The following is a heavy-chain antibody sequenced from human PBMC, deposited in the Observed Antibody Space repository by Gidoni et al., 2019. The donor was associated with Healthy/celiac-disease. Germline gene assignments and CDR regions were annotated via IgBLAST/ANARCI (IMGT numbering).Heavy chain of an antibody. D-gene: IGHD2-8*01. CDR1: GGSFSGYY. V-gene: IGHV4-34*01. CDR2: INHSGST. J-gene: IGHJ5*02. Sequence: QVQLQQWGAGLLKPSETLSLTCAVYGGSFSGYYWSWIRQPPGKGLEWTGEINHSGSTNYNPSLKSRVTISVDTSKNQFSLKLSSVTAADTAVYYCARGLGYCTNGVCYSIAWFDPWGQGTLVTVSS. CDR3: ARGLGYCTNGVCYSIAWFDP.